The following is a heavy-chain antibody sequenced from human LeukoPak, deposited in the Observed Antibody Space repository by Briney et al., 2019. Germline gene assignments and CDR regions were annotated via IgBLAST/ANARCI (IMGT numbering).Heavy chain of an antibody. CDR2: INHSGST. V-gene: IGHV4-34*01. CDR1: GGSFSGYY. CDR3: AREAHYLGNWFDP. J-gene: IGHJ5*02. Sequence: PSETLSLTCAVYGGSFSGYYWSWIRQPPGKGLEWIGEINHSGSTNYNPSLKSRVTISVDTSKNQFSLKLSSVTAADTAVYYCAREAHYLGNWFDPWGQGTLVTVSS. D-gene: IGHD2/OR15-2a*01.